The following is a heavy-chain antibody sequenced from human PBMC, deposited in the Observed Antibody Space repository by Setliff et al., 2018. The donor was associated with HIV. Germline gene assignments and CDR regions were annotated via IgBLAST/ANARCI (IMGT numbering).Heavy chain of an antibody. CDR3: AKDVCSGAYCYAYYYYGMDV. V-gene: IGHV3-30*02. D-gene: IGHD2-15*01. CDR2: IRYDGSQK. J-gene: IGHJ6*02. Sequence: GGSLRLSCAASVFTFNNYGMNWVRQAPGKGLEWVAFIRYDGSQKYYVDSVKGRFTISRDNSKNTLYLQMNSLRVEDTAVYYCAKDVCSGAYCYAYYYYGMDVWGQGTMGTVSS. CDR1: VFTFNNYG.